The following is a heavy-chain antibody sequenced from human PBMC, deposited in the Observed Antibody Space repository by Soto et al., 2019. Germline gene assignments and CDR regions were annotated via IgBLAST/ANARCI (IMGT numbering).Heavy chain of an antibody. D-gene: IGHD6-19*01. V-gene: IGHV4-61*01. CDR3: ARGRGWLLFDY. CDR1: GGSVSSGSYY. J-gene: IGHJ4*02. Sequence: QVQLQESGPGLVKPSETLSLTCTVSGGSVSSGSYYWSWIRQPPGKGLEWIGYINDSGSTNYKPSLKSRVTISVDTSKKLFSLNLTSVTAADTAVYYCARGRGWLLFDYWGQGTLVTVSS. CDR2: INDSGST.